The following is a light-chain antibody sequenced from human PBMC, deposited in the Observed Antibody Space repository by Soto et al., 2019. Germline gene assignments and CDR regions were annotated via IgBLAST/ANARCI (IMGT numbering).Light chain of an antibody. CDR1: QSLLHSNGYNY. Sequence: DIVMTQSPLSLPVTPGEPASISCRSSQSLLHSNGYNYLAWYLQRPGESPQLLVYLGSNRASGVPDRLSGSGSGTDFTLRISRVEGEDVGVYYCMQGLPTPLTVVQGTKLEIK. CDR3: MQGLPTPLT. V-gene: IGKV2-28*01. J-gene: IGKJ2*01. CDR2: LGS.